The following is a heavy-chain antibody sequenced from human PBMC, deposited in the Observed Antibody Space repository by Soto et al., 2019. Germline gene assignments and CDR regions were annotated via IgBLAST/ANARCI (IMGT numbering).Heavy chain of an antibody. V-gene: IGHV1-3*01. CDR3: ARLWFGESYYYYGMDV. D-gene: IGHD3-10*01. CDR2: INAGNGNT. J-gene: IGHJ6*02. CDR1: GYTFTSYA. Sequence: ASVKVSCKASGYTFTSYAMHWVRQAPGQRLDWMGWINAGNGNTKYSQKFQGRVTITRDTSASTAYMELSSLRSEDTAVYYCARLWFGESYYYYGMDVWGQGTTVTVSS.